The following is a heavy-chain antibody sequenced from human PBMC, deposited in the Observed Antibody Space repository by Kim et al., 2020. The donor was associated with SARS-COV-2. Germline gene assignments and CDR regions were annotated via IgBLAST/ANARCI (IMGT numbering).Heavy chain of an antibody. D-gene: IGHD1-26*01. CDR1: GGSFSGYY. V-gene: IGHV4-34*01. CDR2: INHSGST. J-gene: IGHJ6*03. CDR3: VRGRSGVFYYYYYMDV. Sequence: SETLSLTCAVYGGSFSGYYWSWIRQPPGKGLEWIGEINHSGSTNYNPSLKSRVTISVDTSKNQFSLKLSSVTAADTAVYYCVRGRSGVFYYYYYMDVWG.